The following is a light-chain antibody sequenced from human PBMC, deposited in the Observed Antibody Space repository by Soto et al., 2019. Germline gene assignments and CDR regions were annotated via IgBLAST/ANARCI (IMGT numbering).Light chain of an antibody. J-gene: IGLJ3*02. CDR1: SGDIGNYDL. CDR3: CSYAGGGAWE. V-gene: IGLV2-23*02. Sequence: QSALTQPASVSGSPGQSITISCTGSSGDIGNYDLVSWYQQIPGRAPKLMIFEVSRRPSGVSERFSGSKSGNTASLTISGLQAEDEADFHCCSYAGGGAWEFGGGTKVTVL. CDR2: EVS.